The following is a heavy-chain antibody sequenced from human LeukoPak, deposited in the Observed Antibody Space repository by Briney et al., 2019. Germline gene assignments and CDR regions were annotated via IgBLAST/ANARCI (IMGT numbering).Heavy chain of an antibody. CDR3: ASCSYGDLGIDY. V-gene: IGHV3-11*01. Sequence: IPGGSLRLSCAASGFTFSDYYMSWIRQAPGKGLEWVSYISSSGSTIYYADSVKGRFTISRDNAKNSLYLQMNSPRAEDTAVYYCASCSYGDLGIDYWGQGTLVTVSS. CDR1: GFTFSDYY. D-gene: IGHD5-18*01. J-gene: IGHJ4*02. CDR2: ISSSGSTI.